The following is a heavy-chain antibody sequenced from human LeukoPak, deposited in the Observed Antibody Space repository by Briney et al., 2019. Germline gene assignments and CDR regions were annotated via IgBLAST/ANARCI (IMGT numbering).Heavy chain of an antibody. CDR2: ISWDGGST. V-gene: IGHV3-43*01. J-gene: IGHJ5*02. CDR3: ARDKQLVRRPGWFDP. Sequence: GGSLRLSCAASGFTFDDYTMHWVRQAPGKGLEWVSLISWDGGSTYYADSVKGRFTISRDNAKNSLYLQMNSLRAEDTAVYYCARDKQLVRRPGWFDPWGQGTLVTVSS. CDR1: GFTFDDYT. D-gene: IGHD6-13*01.